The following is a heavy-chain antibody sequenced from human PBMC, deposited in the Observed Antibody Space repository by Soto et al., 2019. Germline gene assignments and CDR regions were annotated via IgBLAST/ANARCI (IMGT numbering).Heavy chain of an antibody. CDR2: IDPSDSYT. Sequence: LGESLKISCKGSGYGFTSYWISWVRQMPGKGLEWMGRIDPSDSYTNYSPSFQGHVTISADKSISTAYLQWSSLKASDTAMYYCARHGVGSGYLYYFDYWGQGTLVTVSS. V-gene: IGHV5-10-1*01. D-gene: IGHD3-22*01. CDR1: GYGFTSYW. J-gene: IGHJ4*02. CDR3: ARHGVGSGYLYYFDY.